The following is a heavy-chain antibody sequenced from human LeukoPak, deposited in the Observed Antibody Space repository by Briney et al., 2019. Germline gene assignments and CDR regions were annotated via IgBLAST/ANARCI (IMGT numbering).Heavy chain of an antibody. CDR1: GGTFSSYA. V-gene: IGHV1-69*05. J-gene: IGHJ6*03. CDR2: IIPIFGTA. CDR3: ASGYCSGGSCPPSSYYYYYIGV. Sequence: ASVKVSCKASGGTFSSYAISWVRQAPGQGLEWMGWIIPIFGTANYAQKFQGRVTITTDESTSTAYMELRSLRSEDTAVYYCASGYCSGGSCPPSSYYYYYIGVLGKGTTVTVSS. D-gene: IGHD2-15*01.